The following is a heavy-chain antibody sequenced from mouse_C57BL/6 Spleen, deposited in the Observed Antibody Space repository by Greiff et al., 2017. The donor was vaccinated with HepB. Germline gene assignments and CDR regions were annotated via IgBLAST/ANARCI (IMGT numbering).Heavy chain of an antibody. J-gene: IGHJ3*01. V-gene: IGHV1-39*01. D-gene: IGHD1-1*01. CDR1: GYSFTDYN. Sequence: EVQLQHSGPELVKPGASVKISCKASGYSFTDYNMNWVKQSNGKSLEWIGVINPNYGTTSYNQKFKGKATLTVDQSSSTAYMQLNSLTSEDSAVYYCAITTVVASPAWFAYWGQGTLVTVSA. CDR2: INPNYGTT. CDR3: AITTVVASPAWFAY.